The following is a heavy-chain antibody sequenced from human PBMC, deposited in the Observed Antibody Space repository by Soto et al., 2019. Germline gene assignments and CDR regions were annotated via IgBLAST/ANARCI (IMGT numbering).Heavy chain of an antibody. J-gene: IGHJ6*02. D-gene: IGHD2-15*01. Sequence: ASVKVSCKASGYTFTSYAMHWVRQAPGQRLEWMGWINAGNGNTKYSQKFQGRVTITRDTSASTAYMELSSLRSEDTAVYYCARTDIVVVVAAPAAGMDVWGQGTTVTVSS. CDR1: GYTFTSYA. CDR3: ARTDIVVVVAAPAAGMDV. CDR2: INAGNGNT. V-gene: IGHV1-3*01.